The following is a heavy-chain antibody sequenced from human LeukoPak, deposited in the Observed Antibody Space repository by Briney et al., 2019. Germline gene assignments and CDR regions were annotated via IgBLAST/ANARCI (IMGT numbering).Heavy chain of an antibody. Sequence: PGRSLRLSCAASGFTFDNYGMHWVRQAPGKGLEWVAIISYDGSDKYYADSVKGRFTISRDNSKNTLYLQMNSLRAEDTAVYYCAIVRVVFNWNYAYYFDSWGQGTLVTVSS. CDR3: AIVRVVFNWNYAYYFDS. J-gene: IGHJ4*02. V-gene: IGHV3-30*03. CDR2: ISYDGSDK. D-gene: IGHD1-7*01. CDR1: GFTFDNYG.